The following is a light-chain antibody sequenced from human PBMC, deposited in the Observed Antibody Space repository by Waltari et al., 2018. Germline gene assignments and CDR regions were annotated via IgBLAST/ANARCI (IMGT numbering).Light chain of an antibody. J-gene: IGLJ2*01. Sequence: QSALTQPASVSWSPGQSITLSCTSDVGTYHLVSWYQQRPGTAPKRKIYGATKRPSGVSDRFSGSKSVNTASLTISGLQAEDEADYYCCTFTSSGTWVFGGGTKLTVL. V-gene: IGLV2-23*01. CDR2: GAT. CDR3: CTFTSSGTWV. CDR1: SDVGTYHL.